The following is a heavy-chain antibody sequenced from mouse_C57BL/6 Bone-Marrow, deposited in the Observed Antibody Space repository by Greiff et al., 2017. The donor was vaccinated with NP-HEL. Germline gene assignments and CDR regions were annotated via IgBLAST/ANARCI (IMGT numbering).Heavy chain of an antibody. D-gene: IGHD2-5*01. CDR1: GYTFTTYP. CDR3: ATYSNYNAMDY. J-gene: IGHJ4*01. Sequence: VQLQQSGAELVKPGASVKMSCKASGYTFTTYPIEWMKQNHGQSLEWIGNFHPYNDDTKYNEKFKGKATLTVEKSSSTVYLELSRLTSDDAAVYDCATYSNYNAMDYWGKGTSVTVSS. V-gene: IGHV1-47*01. CDR2: FHPYNDDT.